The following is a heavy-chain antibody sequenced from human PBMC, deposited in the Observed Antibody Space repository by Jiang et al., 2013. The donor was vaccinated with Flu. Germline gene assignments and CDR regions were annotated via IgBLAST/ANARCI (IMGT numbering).Heavy chain of an antibody. Sequence: TTYYVHWMRQAPGQGLEWVGVMTPRNGGTVYAPRVQGRVTMTRDTSTSTAFMELNSLRPDDTAVYYCASYGSGRRGGFDYWGQGALVTVSS. D-gene: IGHD3-10*01. V-gene: IGHV1-46*01. CDR3: ASYGSGRRGGFDY. CDR1: TTYY. J-gene: IGHJ4*02. CDR2: MTPRNGGT.